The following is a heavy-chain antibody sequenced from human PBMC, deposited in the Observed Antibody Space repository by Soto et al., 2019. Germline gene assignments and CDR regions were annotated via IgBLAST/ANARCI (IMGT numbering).Heavy chain of an antibody. Sequence: QVQLVQSGAEVKKPGSSVKVSCKASGGTFSSYTISWVRQAPGQGLEWMGRIIPILGIANYAQKFEGRVTITADNSTSTAYMELSSLRSEDAAVYYCARDVEMSYWGQGTLVTVSS. CDR3: ARDVEMSY. D-gene: IGHD3-3*01. CDR1: GGTFSSYT. J-gene: IGHJ4*02. V-gene: IGHV1-69*08. CDR2: IIPILGIA.